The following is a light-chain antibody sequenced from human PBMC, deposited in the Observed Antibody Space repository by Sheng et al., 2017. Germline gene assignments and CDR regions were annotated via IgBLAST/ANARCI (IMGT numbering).Light chain of an antibody. CDR1: QTIISTY. Sequence: EIVLTQSPGTLSLFPGERATLSCRASQTIISTYLAWYQQKPGQSPRLLIYDISNRATGIPDRFSGSGSGTEFTLTISSLEPEDFAVYYCQQRNYWPLTFGGGTKVEI. CDR3: QQRNYWPLT. V-gene: IGKV3D-20*02. J-gene: IGKJ4*01. CDR2: DIS.